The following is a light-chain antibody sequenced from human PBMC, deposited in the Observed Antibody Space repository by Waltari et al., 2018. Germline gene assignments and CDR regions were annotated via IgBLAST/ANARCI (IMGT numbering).Light chain of an antibody. CDR3: QQLNSYPPT. Sequence: QLTQSPSSLSASVGDRVTITCRASQGISSFLAWYQQKAGKAPKLLIYAASTLQSGVPSRFSGSGSGTDFTLTISSLQPEDFATYYCQQLNSYPPTFGGGTKAEIK. CDR2: AAS. CDR1: QGISSF. J-gene: IGKJ4*01. V-gene: IGKV1-9*01.